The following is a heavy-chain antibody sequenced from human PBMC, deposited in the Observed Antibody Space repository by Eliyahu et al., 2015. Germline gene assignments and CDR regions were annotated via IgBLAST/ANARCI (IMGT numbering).Heavy chain of an antibody. CDR3: ARMVGDFESWFDS. J-gene: IGHJ5*01. Sequence: QVQLQESGPGLVKPSETLSLTCIVSGDSVTSGSSYWTWXRQPPGGALEWIGYIYYSVTTNLNPSLKSRISMAVDSSKNHFSLSLSSVTAADTAVYFCARMVGDFESWFDSWGPGTLITVSS. D-gene: IGHD4-17*01. CDR1: GDSVTSGSSY. V-gene: IGHV4-61*03. CDR2: IYYSVTT.